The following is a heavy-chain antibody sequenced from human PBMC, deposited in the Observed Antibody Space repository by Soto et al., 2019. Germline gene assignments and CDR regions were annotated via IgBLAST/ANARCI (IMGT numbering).Heavy chain of an antibody. V-gene: IGHV4-34*01. CDR3: ARGQDRAKVGY. D-gene: IGHD5-18*01. J-gene: IGHJ4*02. CDR1: GGSFSGSY. CDR2: IHPTGTT. Sequence: QVQLQQWGPGLLKPSETLSLTCAVYGGSFSGSYWNWIRQPPGKGLEWIGEIHPTGTTNYNPSLPSRVTMSVDTSTSQFSLTLSSVTAADTAVYYCARGQDRAKVGYWGQGTLVTVSS.